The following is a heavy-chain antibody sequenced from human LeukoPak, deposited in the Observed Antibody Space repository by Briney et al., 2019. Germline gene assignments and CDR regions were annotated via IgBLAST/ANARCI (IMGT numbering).Heavy chain of an antibody. D-gene: IGHD4-23*01. J-gene: IGHJ4*02. CDR1: GYTFTSYD. V-gene: IGHV1-8*01. CDR2: IGPRHGYT. Sequence: GASVKVSCKASGYTFTSYDINWVRQAAGQGLEWMGWIGPRHGYTGYAQNFQGRITMTRDTSISTAYMELSSLTSDDTAVYYCSRGWISGAISEHYFENWGQGTLVTVSS. CDR3: SRGWISGAISEHYFEN.